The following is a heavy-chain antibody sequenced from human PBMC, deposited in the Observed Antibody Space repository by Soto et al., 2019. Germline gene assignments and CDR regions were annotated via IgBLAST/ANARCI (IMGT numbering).Heavy chain of an antibody. CDR2: ISAYNGNT. J-gene: IGHJ6*03. D-gene: IGHD2-15*01. CDR1: GYTFTSYG. V-gene: IGHV1-18*01. Sequence: GASVKVSCKASGYTFTSYGISWVRQANEQGLEWMGWISAYNGNTNYAQRLQGRVTMTTDTSTSTAYMELRSLRSDDTAVYYCALNGYCSGGSCYSRHYYYYYMDVWGKGTTVTVSS. CDR3: ALNGYCSGGSCYSRHYYYYYMDV.